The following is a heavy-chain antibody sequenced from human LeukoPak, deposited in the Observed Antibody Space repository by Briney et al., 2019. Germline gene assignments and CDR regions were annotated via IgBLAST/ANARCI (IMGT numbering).Heavy chain of an antibody. CDR1: VGSISSHL. D-gene: IGHD2-2*01. J-gene: IGHJ2*01. Sequence: SETLSLTCTVSVGSISSHLWSWIRQPPGKGLEWIGYILYSGNTNYNPSLKSRVTMSVDTSKNQFSLKLSSVTAADTAVYYCARGQYHLLYWYFDLWGRGTLVTVSS. V-gene: IGHV4-59*11. CDR2: ILYSGNT. CDR3: ARGQYHLLYWYFDL.